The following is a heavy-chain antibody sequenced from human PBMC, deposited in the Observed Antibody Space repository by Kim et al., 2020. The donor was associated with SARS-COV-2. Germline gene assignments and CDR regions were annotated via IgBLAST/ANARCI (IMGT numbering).Heavy chain of an antibody. Sequence: GGSLRLSCAASGFTFSSYWMSWVRQAPGKGLEWVANIKQDGGEKYYVDSVKGRFTISRDNAKNSLYLQMNSLRAEDTAVYYCASELERRVGWFDPWGLGTLVTVSS. V-gene: IGHV3-7*01. J-gene: IGHJ5*02. CDR2: IKQDGGEK. CDR1: GFTFSSYW. D-gene: IGHD1-1*01. CDR3: ASELERRVGWFDP.